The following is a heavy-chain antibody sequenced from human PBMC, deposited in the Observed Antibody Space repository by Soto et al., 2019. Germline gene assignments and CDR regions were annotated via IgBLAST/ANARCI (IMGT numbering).Heavy chain of an antibody. CDR2: INSDGSST. V-gene: IGHV3-74*01. CDR3: ARDPVCSSTSCLEYYFDY. Sequence: GGSLRLSCAASGFTFSSYCMHWVRQAPGKGLVWVSRINSDGSSTSYADSVKGRFTISRDNAKNTLYLQMNSLRAEDTAVYYCARDPVCSSTSCLEYYFDYWGQGTLVTVSS. D-gene: IGHD2-2*01. CDR1: GFTFSSYC. J-gene: IGHJ4*02.